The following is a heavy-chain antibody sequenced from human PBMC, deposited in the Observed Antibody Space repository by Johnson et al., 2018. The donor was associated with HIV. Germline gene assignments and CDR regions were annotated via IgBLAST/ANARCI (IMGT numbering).Heavy chain of an antibody. J-gene: IGHJ3*02. CDR1: GFTVSSNY. V-gene: IGHV3-66*02. CDR2: LYSGGST. D-gene: IGHD2-21*02. CDR3: AKDKAVVTARYDALDI. Sequence: VQLVESGGGVVQPGGSLRLSCAASGFTVSSNYMTWVRQAPGKGLEWVSILYSGGSTYYADSVKGRFPISRDNSKNTLYLQMNSRRAEDTAVYYCAKDKAVVTARYDALDIWGQGTMVTVAS.